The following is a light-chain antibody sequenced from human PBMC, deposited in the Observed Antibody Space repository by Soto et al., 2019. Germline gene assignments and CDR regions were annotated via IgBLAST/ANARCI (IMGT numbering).Light chain of an antibody. CDR1: QSVSGN. V-gene: IGKV3-15*01. J-gene: IGKJ1*01. Sequence: EIVMTQSPATLSVSPGERATLSCRASQSVSGNLAWYQQKPGQAPRLLIYGVSTRATGIPARFSGGVSGTEFTLTINSLQSEDFAVYYCQQYNNWPRGTFGQGTKVDIK. CDR2: GVS. CDR3: QQYNNWPRGT.